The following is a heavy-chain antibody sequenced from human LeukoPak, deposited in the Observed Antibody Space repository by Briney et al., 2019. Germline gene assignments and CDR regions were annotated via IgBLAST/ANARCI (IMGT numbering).Heavy chain of an antibody. V-gene: IGHV3-23*01. CDR3: AKDLGLWFGETLFDY. CDR2: ISGSGGST. D-gene: IGHD3-10*01. Sequence: GGSLRLSCAASGFTFNNYAMNWVRQAPGKGLEWVSAISGSGGSTYYADSVKGRFTISRDNSKNTLYLQMNSLRAEDTAVYYCAKDLGLWFGETLFDYWGQGTLVTVSS. CDR1: GFTFNNYA. J-gene: IGHJ4*02.